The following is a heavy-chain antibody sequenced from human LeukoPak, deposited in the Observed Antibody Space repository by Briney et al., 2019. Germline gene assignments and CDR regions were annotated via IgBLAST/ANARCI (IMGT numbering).Heavy chain of an antibody. CDR2: ISGSGGST. D-gene: IGHD3-22*01. CDR3: AKDFYDSSGYYRAFDI. V-gene: IGHV3-23*01. Sequence: GGSLRLSCAASGFTFRSYAMSWVRQAPGKGLEWVSTISGSGGSTYYADSVKGRSTISRDNSKNTLYPQMNSLRVEDTALYYCAKDFYDSSGYYRAFDIWGQGTMVTVSS. J-gene: IGHJ3*02. CDR1: GFTFRSYA.